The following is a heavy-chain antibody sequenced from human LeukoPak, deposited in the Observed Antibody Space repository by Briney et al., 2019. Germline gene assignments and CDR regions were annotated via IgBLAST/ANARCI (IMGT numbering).Heavy chain of an antibody. V-gene: IGHV6-1*01. Sequence: SQTLSLTCAISGDSVSSNSAAWNWIRQSPSRGLEWLGRTYYRSKWYNEYAVSVKSRITINPDTSKNQFSLQLNSVTPEDTAVYYCAREGGNSSSWYVHYYYYYYMHVWGKGTTVTVSS. J-gene: IGHJ6*03. D-gene: IGHD6-13*01. CDR2: TYYRSKWYN. CDR1: GDSVSSNSAA. CDR3: AREGGNSSSWYVHYYYYYYMHV.